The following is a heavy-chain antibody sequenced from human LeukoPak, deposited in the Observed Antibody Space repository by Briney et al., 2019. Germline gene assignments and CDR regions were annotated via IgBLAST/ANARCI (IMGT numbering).Heavy chain of an antibody. CDR3: ARALFGWLQFSVGY. Sequence: ASVKVSCKASGYTFTGYYMHWVRQAPGQGPEWMGWINPNSGGTNYAQKFQGRVTMTRDTSISTAYMELSRLRSDDTAVYYCARALFGWLQFSVGYWGQGTLVTVSS. D-gene: IGHD5-24*01. J-gene: IGHJ4*02. CDR1: GYTFTGYY. CDR2: INPNSGGT. V-gene: IGHV1-2*02.